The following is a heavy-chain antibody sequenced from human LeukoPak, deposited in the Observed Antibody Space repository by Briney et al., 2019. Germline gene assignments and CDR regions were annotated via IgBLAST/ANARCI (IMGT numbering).Heavy chain of an antibody. CDR2: IKQDGSEK. Sequence: GGSLRLSCAASGFTFSTYWMTWVRQAPGKGLEWVASIKQDGSEKYYVDSVKGRFTISRDNVKNSLYLQMNSLRAEDTAVYYCARGGGLVYGFWSGQGSYYFDYWGQGTLVTVSS. V-gene: IGHV3-7*01. CDR1: GFTFSTYW. J-gene: IGHJ4*02. CDR3: ARGGGLVYGFWSGQGSYYFDY. D-gene: IGHD3-3*01.